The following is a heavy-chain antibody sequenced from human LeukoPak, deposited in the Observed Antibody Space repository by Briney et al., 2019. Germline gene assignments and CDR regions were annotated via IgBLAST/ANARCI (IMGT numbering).Heavy chain of an antibody. CDR1: GYSFTSHW. V-gene: IGHV5-51*01. CDR3: ARQGGGDILTGYIDY. CDR2: IYPGDSDT. Sequence: GESLKISCQGSGYSFTSHWIGWVRQMPGKGLEWMGIIYPGDSDTRYSPSLQGQVTVSADKSISTAYLQWSSLKASDTAMYYCARQGGGDILTGYIDYWGQGTLVTVSS. J-gene: IGHJ4*02. D-gene: IGHD3-9*01.